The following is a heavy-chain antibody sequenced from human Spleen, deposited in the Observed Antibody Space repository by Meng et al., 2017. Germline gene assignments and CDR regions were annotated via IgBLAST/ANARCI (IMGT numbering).Heavy chain of an antibody. J-gene: IGHJ3*02. CDR2: IYDGGSA. V-gene: IGHV3-66*02. Sequence: SCKASGYTFSTYIISWVRQAPGKGLQWVSVIYDGGSAYYADSVKGRFTISRDNSKNTLYLQMNSLRAEDTAVYYCARAQPNSSTWYGRAFDIWGQGTMVTVSS. CDR3: ARAQPNSSTWYGRAFDI. CDR1: GYTFSTYI. D-gene: IGHD6-13*01.